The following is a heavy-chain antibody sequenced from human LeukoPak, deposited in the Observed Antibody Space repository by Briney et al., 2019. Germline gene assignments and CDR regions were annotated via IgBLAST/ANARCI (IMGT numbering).Heavy chain of an antibody. J-gene: IGHJ4*01. CDR2: ISGGGGST. Sequence: PGGSLRLSLAASGFTFRTYAMSWVRQAPGKGLEWVSAISGGGGSTYYGDSVKGRFTISRDNSKNTLYLQMNSLRAEDTAVYYCAKAQELGNSEFILFDYWGHGALVTVSS. CDR1: GFTFRTYA. CDR3: AKAQELGNSEFILFDY. D-gene: IGHD7-27*01. V-gene: IGHV3-23*01.